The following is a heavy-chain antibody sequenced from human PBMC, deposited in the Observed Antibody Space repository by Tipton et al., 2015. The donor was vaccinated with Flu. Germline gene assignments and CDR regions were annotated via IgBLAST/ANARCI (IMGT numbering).Heavy chain of an antibody. D-gene: IGHD4-11*01. V-gene: IGHV4-39*06. CDR2: IHRTGTT. CDR1: GGSISSDSQY. J-gene: IGHJ5*02. CDR3: ARRDYSNYVSDPKNWFDP. Sequence: TLSLTCTVSGGSISSDSQYWTWIRQPPGKGLEWIGNIHRTGTTYYNLSFKSRVTISVDRSKNQFTLTVRSVTAADTAVYFCARRDYSNYVSDPKNWFDPWGQGTLVTVSS.